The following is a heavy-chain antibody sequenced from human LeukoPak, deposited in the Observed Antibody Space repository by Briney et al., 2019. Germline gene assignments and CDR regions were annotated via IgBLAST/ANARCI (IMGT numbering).Heavy chain of an antibody. CDR2: ISGSGGST. Sequence: GGSLRLSCAASGFTFSSDAMSWVRQAPGKGLEWVSAISGSGGSTYYADSVKGRFTISRDNSKNTLYLQMNSLRAEDTAVYYCAPTPDYDSSGYGYDYWGQGTLVTVSS. J-gene: IGHJ4*02. V-gene: IGHV3-23*01. CDR3: APTPDYDSSGYGYDY. D-gene: IGHD3-22*01. CDR1: GFTFSSDA.